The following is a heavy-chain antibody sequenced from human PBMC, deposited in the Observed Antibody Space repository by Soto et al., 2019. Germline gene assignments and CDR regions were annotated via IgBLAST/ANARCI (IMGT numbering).Heavy chain of an antibody. D-gene: IGHD3-22*01. CDR3: AHSPFYDNSGYPDY. Sequence: QITLKESGPTLVKPTQTLTLTCTCSGFSLSTSGVGVGWIRQPPGKALEWLALIYWNDDKRYSPSLKSRLTITKDTSNNEVVLTMTNMDPVDTATYYCAHSPFYDNSGYPDYWGQGTLVTVSS. V-gene: IGHV2-5*01. J-gene: IGHJ4*02. CDR1: GFSLSTSGVG. CDR2: IYWNDDK.